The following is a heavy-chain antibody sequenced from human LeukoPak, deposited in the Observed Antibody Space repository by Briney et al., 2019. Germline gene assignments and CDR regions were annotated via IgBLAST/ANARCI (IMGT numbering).Heavy chain of an antibody. Sequence: PGGSLRLSCAASGFIFSSYWMSWVRQAPGKGPEWVANIKEDGSEKYYVDSVKGRFTISRDNAKNSLYLQMNSLRAGDTAVYFCAREPRGLGALPPPFDYWGQGTLVTVSS. CDR3: AREPRGLGALPPPFDY. D-gene: IGHD3-10*01. V-gene: IGHV3-7*01. CDR2: IKEDGSEK. CDR1: GFIFSSYW. J-gene: IGHJ4*02.